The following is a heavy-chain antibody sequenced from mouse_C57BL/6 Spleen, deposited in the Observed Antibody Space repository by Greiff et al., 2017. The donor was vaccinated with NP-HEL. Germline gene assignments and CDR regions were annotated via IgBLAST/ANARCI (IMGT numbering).Heavy chain of an antibody. V-gene: IGHV5-4*03. CDR1: GFTFSSYA. Sequence: DVKLVESGGGLVKPGGSLKLSCAASGFTFSSYAMSWVRQTPEKRLEWVATISDGGSYTYYPDNVKGRFTISRDNAKNTLYLQMSHLKSEDTAMYYCARAYSYYFDYWGQGTTRTVSS. CDR2: ISDGGSYT. J-gene: IGHJ2*01. D-gene: IGHD2-10*01. CDR3: ARAYSYYFDY.